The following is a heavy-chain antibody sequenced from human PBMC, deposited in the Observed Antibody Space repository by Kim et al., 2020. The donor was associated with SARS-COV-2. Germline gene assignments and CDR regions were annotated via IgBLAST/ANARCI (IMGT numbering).Heavy chain of an antibody. Sequence: ASVKVSCKASGYTFTSYYMHWVRQAPGQGLEWMGIINPSGGSTSYAQKFQGRVTMTRDTSTSTVYMELSSLRSEDTAVYYCARGLGYCSSTSCYTYYYYGMHVWGQGTTVTVSS. J-gene: IGHJ6*02. CDR2: INPSGGST. CDR1: GYTFTSYY. V-gene: IGHV1-46*01. D-gene: IGHD2-2*02. CDR3: ARGLGYCSSTSCYTYYYYGMHV.